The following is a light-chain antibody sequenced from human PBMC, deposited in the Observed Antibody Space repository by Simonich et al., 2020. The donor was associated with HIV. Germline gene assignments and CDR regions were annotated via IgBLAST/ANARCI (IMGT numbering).Light chain of an antibody. J-gene: IGKJ2*01. Sequence: DIVMTQSPDSLAVSLGERATIHCMSSQSLLYNTYNKNYLAWYQQKPRQPPKLLIYWASTRESGVPDRFSGSGSGTDFTLTISSLQAEDVAVYYCQQYYYTPMYPFGQGTKLEIK. CDR1: QSLLYNTYNKNY. CDR2: WAS. V-gene: IGKV4-1*01. CDR3: QQYYYTPMYP.